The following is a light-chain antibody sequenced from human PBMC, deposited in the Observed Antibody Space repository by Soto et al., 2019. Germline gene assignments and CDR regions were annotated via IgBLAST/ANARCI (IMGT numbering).Light chain of an antibody. V-gene: IGKV3-11*01. CDR3: QQYGSSALT. J-gene: IGKJ4*01. Sequence: EIVLTQSPATLSLSPGERATLSCRASQSVGSYLAWFQQRPGQAPRLVIHDASKRATGIPARFSGSGSGTDFSLTISGLEPEDFAVYYCQQYGSSALTFGGGTKVEIK. CDR2: DAS. CDR1: QSVGSY.